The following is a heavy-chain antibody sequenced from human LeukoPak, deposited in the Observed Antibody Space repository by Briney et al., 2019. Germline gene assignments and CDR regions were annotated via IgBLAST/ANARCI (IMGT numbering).Heavy chain of an antibody. CDR1: GFTFSSYS. CDR3: ARARASYSSSNLEYMDV. D-gene: IGHD6-6*01. V-gene: IGHV3-48*04. Sequence: GGSLRLSCAASGFTFSSYSMNWVRQAPGKGLEWVSYISSSSSTIYYADSVKGRFTISRDNAKNSLYLQMNSLRAEDTAVYYCARARASYSSSNLEYMDVWGKGTTVTVSS. CDR2: ISSSSSTI. J-gene: IGHJ6*03.